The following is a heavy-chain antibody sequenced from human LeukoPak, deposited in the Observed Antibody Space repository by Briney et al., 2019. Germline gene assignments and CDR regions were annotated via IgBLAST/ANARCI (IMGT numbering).Heavy chain of an antibody. J-gene: IGHJ4*02. D-gene: IGHD5-18*01. CDR1: GFTFSSYS. CDR3: ARVGYVDTAMATDY. V-gene: IGHV3-21*01. CDR2: ISSSSSSYI. Sequence: GRSLRLSCAASGFTFSSYSMNWVRQAPGKGLEWVSSISSSSSSYIYYADSVKGRFTISRDNAKNSLYLQMNSLRAEDTAVYYCARVGYVDTAMATDYWGQGTLVTVSS.